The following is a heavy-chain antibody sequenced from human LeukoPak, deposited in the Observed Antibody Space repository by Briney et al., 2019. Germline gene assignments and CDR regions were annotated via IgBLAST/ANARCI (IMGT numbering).Heavy chain of an antibody. CDR1: GFTFSSYE. V-gene: IGHV3-48*03. J-gene: IGHJ4*02. Sequence: GSLRLSCAASGFTFSSYEMNWVRQAPGKGLEWVSYISSSGSTIYYADSVKGRFTISRDNAKNSLYLQMNSLRAEDTAVYYCARDSYYGSGSYYSWLDYWGQGTLVTVSS. CDR3: ARDSYYGSGSYYSWLDY. D-gene: IGHD3-10*01. CDR2: ISSSGSTI.